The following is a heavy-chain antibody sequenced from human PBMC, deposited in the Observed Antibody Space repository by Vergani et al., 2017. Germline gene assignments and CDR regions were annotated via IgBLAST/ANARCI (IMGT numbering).Heavy chain of an antibody. CDR1: GFTFRNYA. D-gene: IGHD1-7*01. CDR2: TRPHEDGA. Sequence: VQLLESGGGLVQPGGSLRLSCAASGFTFRNYAMTWVRQAPGRGLESVTFTRPHEDGAFYSASVRGRFTVSRDNSKNTLYLEMNRLNVDDTAIYYCGKTQGTVVGTWWFDPWGQGTPVTVSS. CDR3: GKTQGTVVGTWWFDP. V-gene: IGHV3-30*02. J-gene: IGHJ5*02.